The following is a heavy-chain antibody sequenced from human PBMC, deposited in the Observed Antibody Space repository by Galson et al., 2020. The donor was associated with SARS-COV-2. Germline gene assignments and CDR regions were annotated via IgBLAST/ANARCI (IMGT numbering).Heavy chain of an antibody. Sequence: GESLKISCVASGFTFSDYQMSWIRQAPGKGLEWVSYISSTSTSIKYADSVKGRFTISRDNGQNSLYLQMNSLRAEDTAVYYCTRGSRYSTTDYWGQGNLVTVSS. V-gene: IGHV3-11*06. J-gene: IGHJ4*02. CDR3: TRGSRYSTTDY. CDR1: GFTFSDYQ. D-gene: IGHD5-18*01. CDR2: ISSTSTSI.